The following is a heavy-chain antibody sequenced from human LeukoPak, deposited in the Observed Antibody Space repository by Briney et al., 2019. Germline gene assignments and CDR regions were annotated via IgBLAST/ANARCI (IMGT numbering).Heavy chain of an antibody. Sequence: ASVKLSCTASGGTFCSYAISWVRQAPGQGREWLGRIIPFLGIANYAQKFQGRVTITADKSTSTAYMELSSLRSEDTAVYYCARVGDYEDPEYFQHWGQGTLVTVSS. CDR2: IIPFLGIA. CDR1: GGTFCSYA. CDR3: ARVGDYEDPEYFQH. J-gene: IGHJ1*01. V-gene: IGHV1-69*04. D-gene: IGHD4-17*01.